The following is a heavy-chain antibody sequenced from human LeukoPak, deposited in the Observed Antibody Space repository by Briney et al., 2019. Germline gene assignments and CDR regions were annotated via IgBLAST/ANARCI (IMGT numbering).Heavy chain of an antibody. CDR2: INHSGST. J-gene: IGHJ4*02. CDR3: ARAPSVPGYSSSWPFDY. V-gene: IGHV4-34*01. D-gene: IGHD6-13*01. CDR1: GGSFSGYY. Sequence: SETLSLTCAVYGGSFSGYYWSWIRQPPGKGLEWIGEINHSGSTNYNPSLKSRVTISVDTSKNQFSLKLSSVTAADTAVYYCARAPSVPGYSSSWPFDYWGQGTLVTVSS.